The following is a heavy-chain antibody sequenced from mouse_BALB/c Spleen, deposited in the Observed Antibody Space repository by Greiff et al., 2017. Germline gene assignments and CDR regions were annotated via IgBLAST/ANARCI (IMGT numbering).Heavy chain of an antibody. J-gene: IGHJ4*01. V-gene: IGHV5-4*02. Sequence: EVKLMESGGGLVKPGGSLKLSCAASGFTFSDYYMYWVRQTPEKRLEWVATISDGGSYTYYPDSVKGRFTISRDNAKNNLYLQMSSLKSEDTAMYYCAREVLPNYYAMDYWGQGTSVTVSS. D-gene: IGHD2-10*01. CDR2: ISDGGSYT. CDR3: AREVLPNYYAMDY. CDR1: GFTFSDYY.